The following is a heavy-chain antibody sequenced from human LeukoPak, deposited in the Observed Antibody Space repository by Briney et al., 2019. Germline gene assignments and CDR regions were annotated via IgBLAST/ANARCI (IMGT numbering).Heavy chain of an antibody. CDR1: GGSVSSASYY. CDR3: ARAVAGTYDY. J-gene: IGHJ4*02. V-gene: IGHV4-61*01. D-gene: IGHD6-19*01. CDR2: IYYSGST. Sequence: SETLSITCTVSGGSVSSASYYWSWIRQPPGKGLEWIGYIYYSGSTNYNPSLKSRVTISVDTSKNQFSLKLSSVTAADTAVYYCARAVAGTYDYWGQGTLVTVSS.